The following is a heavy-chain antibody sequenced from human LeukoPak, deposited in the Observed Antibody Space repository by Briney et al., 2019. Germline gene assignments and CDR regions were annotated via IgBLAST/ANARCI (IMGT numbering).Heavy chain of an antibody. D-gene: IGHD1-26*01. Sequence: GGSLRLSCAASGFTFSSYWMHWVRQAPGKGPVWVSRINSDGSSTSYADSVKGRFTISRDNAKNMVYPQMNSLRAEDTAVYYCARDRWERANWFDPWGQGTLVTVSS. CDR2: INSDGSST. CDR3: ARDRWERANWFDP. CDR1: GFTFSSYW. J-gene: IGHJ5*02. V-gene: IGHV3-74*01.